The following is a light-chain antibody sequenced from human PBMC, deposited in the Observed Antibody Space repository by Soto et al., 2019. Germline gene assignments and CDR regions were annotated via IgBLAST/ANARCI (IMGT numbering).Light chain of an antibody. V-gene: IGLV1-40*01. CDR3: QSYDSSLGGWV. CDR1: SSNIGAGYD. Sequence: QSVLTQPPSVSGAPGQRVTISCTGSSSNIGAGYDVHWYQQLPGTAPKLLIYGNSNRPSGVPDRFSGSKSGTSASLAITGVQAEDEADYYCQSYDSSLGGWVFGGGTKVTVL. CDR2: GNS. J-gene: IGLJ3*02.